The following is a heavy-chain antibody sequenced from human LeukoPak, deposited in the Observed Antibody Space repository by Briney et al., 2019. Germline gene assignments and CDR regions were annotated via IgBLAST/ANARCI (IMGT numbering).Heavy chain of an antibody. CDR3: ARASYYYDSSGYPGYYFDY. CDR2: INPNSGGT. J-gene: IGHJ4*02. V-gene: IGHV1-2*02. D-gene: IGHD3-22*01. CDR1: GYTFRTYG. Sequence: GASVKVSCKGSGYTFRTYGISWVRQAPGQGLEWMGWINPNSGGTNYAQKFQGRVTMTRDTSISTAYMELSRLRSDDTAVYYCARASYYYDSSGYPGYYFDYWGQGTLVTVSS.